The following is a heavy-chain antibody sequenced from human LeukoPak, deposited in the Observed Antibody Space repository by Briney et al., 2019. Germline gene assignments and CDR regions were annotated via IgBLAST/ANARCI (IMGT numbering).Heavy chain of an antibody. D-gene: IGHD3-3*01. V-gene: IGHV3-23*01. CDR3: LSGYSSGYYFDY. J-gene: IGHJ4*02. Sequence: GGSLRLSCAASGFTFSSYAMSWVRQAPGKGLEWVSAISVGGDSTYYADSVKGRFTISRDNSKNTLYLHMSSLGAEDTAIYYCLSGYSSGYYFDYWGQGALVTVS. CDR2: ISVGGDST. CDR1: GFTFSSYA.